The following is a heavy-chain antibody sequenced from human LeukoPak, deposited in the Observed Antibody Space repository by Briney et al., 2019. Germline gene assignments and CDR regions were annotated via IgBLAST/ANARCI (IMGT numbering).Heavy chain of an antibody. CDR3: AKERNLEIAVAGTIFDY. V-gene: IGHV3-66*01. Sequence: GGSLRLSCAASGFTVSSNYMSWVRQAPGKGLEWVSVIYSGGDTYYADSVKGRFTISRDNSKNMIYLEMSSLKAEDTAVYYCAKERNLEIAVAGTIFDYWGQGTLVTVSS. CDR2: IYSGGDT. J-gene: IGHJ4*02. D-gene: IGHD6-19*01. CDR1: GFTVSSNY.